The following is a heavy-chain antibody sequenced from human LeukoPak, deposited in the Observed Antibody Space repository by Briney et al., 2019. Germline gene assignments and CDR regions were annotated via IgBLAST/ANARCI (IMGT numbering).Heavy chain of an antibody. CDR1: GFTFSSYA. Sequence: PGGSLRLSCAASGFTFSSYAMSWVRQAPGKGLVWVSAISGSGGSTYYADSVKGRLTISRDNSKNTLYLQMNSLRAKDTAVYYCAKEMSSWYRGNAFDIWGQGTMVTVSS. CDR3: AKEMSSWYRGNAFDI. V-gene: IGHV3-23*01. J-gene: IGHJ3*02. CDR2: ISGSGGST. D-gene: IGHD6-13*01.